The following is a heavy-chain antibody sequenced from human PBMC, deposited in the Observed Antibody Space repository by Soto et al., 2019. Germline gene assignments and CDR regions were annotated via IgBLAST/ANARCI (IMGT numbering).Heavy chain of an antibody. D-gene: IGHD3-22*01. V-gene: IGHV4-59*01. Sequence: QVQLQESGPGLVKPSETLSLTCAVSGDSISSYYCMWIRQPPGKGLESIGYLYYGRRANYNPSLKSRVTLSVDTSQNQCSLTLSSMTAADTAVYYCALRSMAVVPEYWGQGTLVAVSS. CDR2: LYYGRRA. CDR1: GDSISSYY. CDR3: ALRSMAVVPEY. J-gene: IGHJ4*02.